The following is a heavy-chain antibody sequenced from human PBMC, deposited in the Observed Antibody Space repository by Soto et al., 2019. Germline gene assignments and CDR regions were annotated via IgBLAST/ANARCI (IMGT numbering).Heavy chain of an antibody. CDR2: VHDTGTT. CDR3: ARGLSSPSAAGV. V-gene: IGHV4-39*01. CDR1: GGSVSSGXNY. Sequence: QLQLQESGPGLVKPSETLSLTCAVSGGSVSSGXNYWGWIRQSPGKGLEWIGSVHDTGTTDYNPSLTSRVTISVDTSKNQFSLNVNSVTAADTAVYYCARGLSSPSAAGVWGQGTLVTVSS. J-gene: IGHJ4*02. D-gene: IGHD6-6*01.